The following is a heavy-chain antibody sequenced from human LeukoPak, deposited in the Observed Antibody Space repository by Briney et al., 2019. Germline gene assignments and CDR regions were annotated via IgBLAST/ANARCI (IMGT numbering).Heavy chain of an antibody. Sequence: GASVKVSCKASGYTFTSYDINWVRQATGQGLEWLGWMNPNSGNTGYAQKFQGRVTITRDTSISTAYMELSSLRSEDTAVYYCAKGSSNWRDYYYFDYWGQGTLVTVSS. J-gene: IGHJ4*02. CDR1: GYTFTSYD. V-gene: IGHV1-8*01. CDR2: MNPNSGNT. CDR3: AKGSSNWRDYYYFDY. D-gene: IGHD6-13*01.